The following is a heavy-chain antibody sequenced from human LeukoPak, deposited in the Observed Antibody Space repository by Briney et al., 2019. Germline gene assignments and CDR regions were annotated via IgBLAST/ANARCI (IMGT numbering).Heavy chain of an antibody. D-gene: IGHD5-24*01. CDR2: IYYSGST. J-gene: IGHJ4*02. V-gene: IGHV4-59*12. CDR3: ARGRREMATTPGDY. CDR1: GGSISSYY. Sequence: SETLSLTCTVSGGSISSYYWSWIRQPPGKGLEWIGYIYYSGSTNYNPSLKSRVTISVDTSKNQFSLKLSSVTAADTAVYYCARGRREMATTPGDYWGQGTLVTVSS.